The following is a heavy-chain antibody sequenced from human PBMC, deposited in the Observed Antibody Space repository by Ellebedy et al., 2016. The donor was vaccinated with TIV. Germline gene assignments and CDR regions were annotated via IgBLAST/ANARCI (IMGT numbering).Heavy chain of an antibody. CDR3: ARAHY. Sequence: PGGSLRLSCAASGFTFSSYGMHWVRQAPGKGLEWVAVIWYDGSNKYYADSVKGRFTISRDNAKNSLYLQMNNLRVEDTAVYYCARAHYWGQGTLVTVSS. CDR1: GFTFSSYG. J-gene: IGHJ4*02. D-gene: IGHD3-10*01. CDR2: IWYDGSNK. V-gene: IGHV3-33*08.